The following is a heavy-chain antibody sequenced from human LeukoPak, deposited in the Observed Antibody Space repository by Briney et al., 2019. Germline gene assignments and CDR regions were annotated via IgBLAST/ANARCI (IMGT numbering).Heavy chain of an antibody. J-gene: IGHJ3*01. CDR1: GFTFSSHW. Sequence: GGSLRLSCAASGFTFSSHWMTWVRQAPGKGLEWVANIKQDGSEKYYVDSVKGRFTISRDNAKNSLYLQMNSLRAEDTAVYYCAEHLLRALSFWGQGTMVTVSS. D-gene: IGHD1/OR15-1a*01. CDR2: IKQDGSEK. V-gene: IGHV3-7*01. CDR3: AEHLLRALSF.